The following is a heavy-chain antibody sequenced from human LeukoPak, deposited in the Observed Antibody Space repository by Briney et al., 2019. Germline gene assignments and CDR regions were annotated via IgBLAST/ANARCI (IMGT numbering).Heavy chain of an antibody. D-gene: IGHD2-2*01. Sequence: TGGSLRLSCAASGFTFSNYGMNWVRQAPGKGLEWVSYIRTAGSTIYYADSVKGRFTISRDDANNSLYLQMNSLRAEDTAVYYCVRGGYCGSSICYSLNAFDIWGQGTTVTVSA. CDR2: IRTAGSTI. CDR3: VRGGYCGSSICYSLNAFDI. J-gene: IGHJ3*02. V-gene: IGHV3-48*03. CDR1: GFTFSNYG.